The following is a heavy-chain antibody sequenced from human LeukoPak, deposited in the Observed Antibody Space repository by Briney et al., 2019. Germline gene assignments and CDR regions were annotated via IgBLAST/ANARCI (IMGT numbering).Heavy chain of an antibody. Sequence: PSETLSLTCSVSGASINSTNFYWSWIRQPPGKGLESIGSISYTGNTYSNPSLNSRVTMSVDTSKNQFSLKLSSVTAADTAVYYCARQGTMTRGGYWLDPWGRGTLVPSP. CDR1: GASINSTNFY. V-gene: IGHV4-39*01. D-gene: IGHD3-10*01. J-gene: IGHJ5*02. CDR3: ARQGTMTRGGYWLDP. CDR2: ISYTGNT.